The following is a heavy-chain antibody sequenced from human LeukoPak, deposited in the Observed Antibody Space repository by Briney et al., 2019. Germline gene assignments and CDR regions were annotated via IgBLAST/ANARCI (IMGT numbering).Heavy chain of an antibody. D-gene: IGHD3-22*01. CDR1: GGSISSGSYY. V-gene: IGHV4-61*02. Sequence: PSETLSLTCTVSGGSISSGSYYWSWIRQPAGKGLEWIGRIYTSGSTNYNPSLKSRVTISVDTSKNQFSLKLSSVTAADTAVYYCARVNYYDSSGYYYYPGPFFDYWGQGTLVTVSS. CDR3: ARVNYYDSSGYYYYPGPFFDY. CDR2: IYTSGST. J-gene: IGHJ4*02.